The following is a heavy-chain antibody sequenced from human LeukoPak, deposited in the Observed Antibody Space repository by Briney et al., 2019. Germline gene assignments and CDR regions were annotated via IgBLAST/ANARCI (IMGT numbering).Heavy chain of an antibody. CDR3: ARSYYYDSSGYYSSYYYGMDV. J-gene: IGHJ6*02. D-gene: IGHD3-22*01. CDR2: IYPGDSDI. CDR1: GYSFTSYW. V-gene: IGHV5-51*01. Sequence: GESLKISCKGSGYSFTSYWIGWVRQMPGKGLEGMGIIYPGDSDIRYSPSFQGQVTISADKSISTAYLQWSSLKASDTAMYYCARSYYYDSSGYYSSYYYGMDVWGQGTTVTVSS.